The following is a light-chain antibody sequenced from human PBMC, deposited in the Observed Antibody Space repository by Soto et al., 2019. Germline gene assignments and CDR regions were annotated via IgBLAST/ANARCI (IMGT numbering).Light chain of an antibody. CDR3: QQYNSYWT. CDR2: DAS. Sequence: DIKMKQSPSTLSASVGDRVTITCRASQSISSWLAWYQQKPGKAPKLLIYDASSLESGVPSRFSGSGSGTEFTLTISSLQPDDFATYYCQQYNSYWTFGQGTKVDIK. J-gene: IGKJ1*01. V-gene: IGKV1-5*01. CDR1: QSISSW.